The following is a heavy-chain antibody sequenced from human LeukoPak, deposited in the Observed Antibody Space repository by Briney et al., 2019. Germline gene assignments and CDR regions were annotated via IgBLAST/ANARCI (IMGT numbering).Heavy chain of an antibody. CDR1: GFSFSTYG. CDR3: ARLPPSVFGVGTGDFDY. Sequence: GGSLRLSCEVSGFSFSTYGMYWVRQAPGKGLESVAVISYDGSKTYYADSVKGRSTISRDNPKDTVYLQLNSLRAEDTAVYYCARLPPSVFGVGTGDFDYWGQGTLVTVSS. D-gene: IGHD2-8*02. CDR2: ISYDGSKT. V-gene: IGHV3-30*03. J-gene: IGHJ4*02.